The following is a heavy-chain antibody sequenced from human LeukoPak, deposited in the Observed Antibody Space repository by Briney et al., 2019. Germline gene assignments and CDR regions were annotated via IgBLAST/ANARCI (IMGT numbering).Heavy chain of an antibody. V-gene: IGHV3-72*01. Sequence: PGGSLRLSCAASGFTFSDHYMDWVRQAPGKGLEWIGRIRNKANSYTTEYAASVKGRFTISRDDSKNSLYLQMNSLKIEDTAIYYCAKDRTVGASYWYFDLWGRGTLVTVSS. CDR2: IRNKANSYTT. J-gene: IGHJ2*01. D-gene: IGHD1-26*01. CDR1: GFTFSDHY. CDR3: AKDRTVGASYWYFDL.